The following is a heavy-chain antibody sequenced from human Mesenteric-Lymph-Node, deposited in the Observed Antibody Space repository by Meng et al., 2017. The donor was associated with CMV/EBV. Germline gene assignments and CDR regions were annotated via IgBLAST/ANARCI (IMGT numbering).Heavy chain of an antibody. V-gene: IGHV4-59*03. D-gene: IGHD2-2*01. CDR3: ATFCSSTYCSTYFDY. Sequence: SETLSLTCTVSGASIRSYYWGWVRQPPGKGLEWIGYVLYNGGTKYNPSLASRVTMSIDTPSKQFSLRMTSVTAADTAVYFCATFCSSTYCSTYFDYWGEGTLVTVSS. CDR2: VLYNGGT. J-gene: IGHJ4*02. CDR1: GASIRSYY.